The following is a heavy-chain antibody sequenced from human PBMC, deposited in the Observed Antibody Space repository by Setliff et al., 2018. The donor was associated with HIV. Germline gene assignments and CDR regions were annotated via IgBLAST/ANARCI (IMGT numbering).Heavy chain of an antibody. V-gene: IGHV4-4*09. D-gene: IGHD1-1*01. CDR2: ISSSGTT. CDR3: ARRPPLTTGREYYFDF. Sequence: PSETLSLTCVVSDDSFSNYDWTWIRQSPGEALEWIGYISSSGTTNYNPSLRSRVTISMETSNTRFSLWLRSATAADTATYFCARRPPLTTGREYYFDFWGQGTLVTVS. J-gene: IGHJ4*02. CDR1: DDSFSNYD.